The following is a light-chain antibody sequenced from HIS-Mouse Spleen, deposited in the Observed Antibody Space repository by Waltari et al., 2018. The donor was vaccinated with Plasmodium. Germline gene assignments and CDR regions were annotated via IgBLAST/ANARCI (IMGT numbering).Light chain of an antibody. CDR3: QSADSSGTPNWV. Sequence: SYELTQPPSVPVSPGQTARITSSRDALPKQYTYWYQQKPGQAPVLVIYKDSERPAGTPERFSGSSSGTTVTLTISGVQAEDEADYYCQSADSSGTPNWVFGGGTKLTVL. CDR1: ALPKQY. V-gene: IGLV3-25*03. J-gene: IGLJ3*02. CDR2: KDS.